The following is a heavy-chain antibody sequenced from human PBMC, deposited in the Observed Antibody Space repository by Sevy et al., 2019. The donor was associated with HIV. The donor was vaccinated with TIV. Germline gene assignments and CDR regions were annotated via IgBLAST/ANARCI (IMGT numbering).Heavy chain of an antibody. V-gene: IGHV3-33*01. CDR3: ARRGYSYGWWRGYYYGMDV. CDR1: GFTFSSYG. Sequence: GGSLRLSCAASGFTFSSYGMHWVRQAPGKGLEWVAVIWYDGSNKYYAYSVKGQFTISRDNSKNTLYLQMNSLRAEDTAVYYCARRGYSYGWWRGYYYGMDVWGQGTTVTVSS. D-gene: IGHD5-18*01. J-gene: IGHJ6*02. CDR2: IWYDGSNK.